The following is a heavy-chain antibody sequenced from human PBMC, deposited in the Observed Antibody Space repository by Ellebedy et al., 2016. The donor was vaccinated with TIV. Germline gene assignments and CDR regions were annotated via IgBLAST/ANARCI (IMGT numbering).Heavy chain of an antibody. Sequence: GESLKISCAASGFTVSSNYMSWVRQAPGKGLEWVSVIYSGGSTYYADSVKGRFTISRDNSKNTLYLQMNSLRAEDTAVYYCASPAGYSGYKYDYWGQGTLVTVSS. J-gene: IGHJ4*02. V-gene: IGHV3-53*01. CDR3: ASPAGYSGYKYDY. CDR2: IYSGGST. CDR1: GFTVSSNY. D-gene: IGHD5-12*01.